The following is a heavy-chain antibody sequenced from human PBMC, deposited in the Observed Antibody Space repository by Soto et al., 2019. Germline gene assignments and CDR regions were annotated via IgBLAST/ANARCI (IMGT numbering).Heavy chain of an antibody. J-gene: IGHJ4*02. CDR1: GYTFTSYY. CDR3: ASEGLGAIDFDY. D-gene: IGHD1-26*01. V-gene: IGHV1-46*01. CDR2: INPSGGST. Sequence: ASVKVSCKASGYTFTSYYMHWVRQAPGQGLEWMGIINPSGGSTSYAQKFQGRVTMTRDTSTSTVYMELSSLRSEATAVYYCASEGLGAIDFDYWGQGTLVTVPQ.